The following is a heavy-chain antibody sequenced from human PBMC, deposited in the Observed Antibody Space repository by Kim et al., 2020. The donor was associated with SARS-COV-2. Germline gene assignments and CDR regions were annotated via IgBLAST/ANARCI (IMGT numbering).Heavy chain of an antibody. CDR2: INHSGST. CDR3: ARILGIAAAGTRKLFTANYYHYYGMDV. CDR1: GGSFSGYY. J-gene: IGHJ6*02. Sequence: SETLSLTCAVYGGSFSGYYWSWIRQPPGKGLEWLGEINHSGSTNYNPSLKSRVTISVDTSKNQFSLKMSSVTAADTAVYYCARILGIAAAGTRKLFTANYYHYYGMDVWGQGTTVTVSS. D-gene: IGHD6-13*01. V-gene: IGHV4-34*01.